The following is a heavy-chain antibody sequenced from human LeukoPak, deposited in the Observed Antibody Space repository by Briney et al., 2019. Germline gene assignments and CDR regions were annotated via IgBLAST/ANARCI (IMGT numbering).Heavy chain of an antibody. J-gene: IGHJ5*02. Sequence: PGGSLRLSCAASGFTFSDYGMNWVRQAPGKGLEWVANIREERGQEYYVDSVKGRFTISKNSAKNSLYLQMNTLRVEDTAMYYCASLDTAKQPLANHWGQGTLVTVSS. D-gene: IGHD5-18*01. CDR2: IREERGQE. V-gene: IGHV3-7*03. CDR1: GFTFSDYG. CDR3: ASLDTAKQPLANH.